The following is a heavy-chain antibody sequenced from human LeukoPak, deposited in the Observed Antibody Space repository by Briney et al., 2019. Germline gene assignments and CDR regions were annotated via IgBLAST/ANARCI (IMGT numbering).Heavy chain of an antibody. V-gene: IGHV1-46*01. CDR3: ARDGQVIPGYSSGWYPGGYYFDY. D-gene: IGHD6-19*01. J-gene: IGHJ4*02. CDR2: INPSGGST. Sequence: GSVKVSCKASGYTFTSYYMHWVRQAPGQGLEWMGIINPSGGSTSYAQKFQGRVTMTRDTSTSTVYMELSSLRSEDTAVYYCARDGQVIPGYSSGWYPGGYYFDYWGQGTLVTVSS. CDR1: GYTFTSYY.